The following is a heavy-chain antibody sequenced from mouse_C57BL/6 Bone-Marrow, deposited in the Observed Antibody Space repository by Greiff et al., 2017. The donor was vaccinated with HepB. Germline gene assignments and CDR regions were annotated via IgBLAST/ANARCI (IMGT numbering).Heavy chain of an antibody. D-gene: IGHD1-1*01. Sequence: VQLQQPGAELVKPGASVKMSCKASGYTFTSYWITWVKQRPGQGLEWIGDIYPGSGSTNYNEKFKSKATLTVDTSSSTAYMQLSSLTSEDSAVYYCALMHASSPWYFDVWGTGTTVTVAS. CDR1: GYTFTSYW. CDR2: IYPGSGST. V-gene: IGHV1-55*01. J-gene: IGHJ1*03. CDR3: ALMHASSPWYFDV.